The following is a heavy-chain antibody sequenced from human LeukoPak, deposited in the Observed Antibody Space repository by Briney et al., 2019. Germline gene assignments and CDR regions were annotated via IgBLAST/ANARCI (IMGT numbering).Heavy chain of an antibody. CDR3: ARDGWFGDNNWFDP. V-gene: IGHV3-48*01. D-gene: IGHD3-10*01. CDR1: GFTFSSHS. Sequence: GESLRLSCAASGFTFSSHSMNWVRQAPGKGLEWVSYISSASNTIYYADSVKGRFTISRDNAKNSLYLQMNSLRAEDTAMYYCARDGWFGDNNWFDPWGQGTLVTVSS. J-gene: IGHJ5*02. CDR2: ISSASNTI.